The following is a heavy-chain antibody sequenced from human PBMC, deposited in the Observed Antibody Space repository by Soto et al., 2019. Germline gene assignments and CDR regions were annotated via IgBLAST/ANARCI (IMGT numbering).Heavy chain of an antibody. CDR1: GFTFSSYA. D-gene: IGHD1-1*01. Sequence: GGSLRLSCAASGFTFSSYAMHWVRQAPGKGLEWVAVISYDGSNKYYADSVKGRFTISRDNSKNTLYLQMNSLRAEDTAVYYCARESGNDYYYGMDVWGQGTTVTVSS. J-gene: IGHJ6*02. CDR2: ISYDGSNK. V-gene: IGHV3-30*04. CDR3: ARESGNDYYYGMDV.